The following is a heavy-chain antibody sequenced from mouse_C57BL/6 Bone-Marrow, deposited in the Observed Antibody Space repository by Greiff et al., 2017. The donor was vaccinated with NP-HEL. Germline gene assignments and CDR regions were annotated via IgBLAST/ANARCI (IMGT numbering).Heavy chain of an antibody. D-gene: IGHD1-1*01. CDR2: IDPENGDT. V-gene: IGHV14-4*01. CDR3: TTGGSSPYAMDY. Sequence: VQLKQSGAELVRPGASVKLSCTVSGFNIQDDYMHWVKQRPEQGLEWIGWIDPENGDTESASKFQGKATITADTSSNTAYLQLSSLTSEDTAVYYCTTGGSSPYAMDYWGQGTSVTVSS. J-gene: IGHJ4*01. CDR1: GFNIQDDY.